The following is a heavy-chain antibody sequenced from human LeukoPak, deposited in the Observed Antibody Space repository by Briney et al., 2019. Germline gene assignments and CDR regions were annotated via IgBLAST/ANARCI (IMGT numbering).Heavy chain of an antibody. J-gene: IGHJ4*02. V-gene: IGHV1-24*01. CDR2: FDPEDGET. CDR3: ATEGLRTGSSPYYFDY. Sequence: SVKVSCKVSGYTLTELSMHWVRQDPGKGLEWMGGFDPEDGETIYAQKFQGRVTMTEDTSTDTAYMELSSLRSEDTAVYYCATEGLRTGSSPYYFDYWGQGTLVTVSS. CDR1: GYTLTELS. D-gene: IGHD3/OR15-3a*01.